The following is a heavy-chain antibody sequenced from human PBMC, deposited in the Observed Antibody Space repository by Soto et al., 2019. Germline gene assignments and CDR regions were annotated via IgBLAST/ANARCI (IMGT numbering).Heavy chain of an antibody. CDR3: ATFLSTTSPDV. Sequence: RTHTGVVSGSSVSSNTAAWNWIRQSPSRGLEWRGRTYYRSKWYNDYAVSVKSRLTINPDTSKNQFSLQLNSVTPEDTSVYYCATFLSTTSPDVWGQGTTVTGFS. V-gene: IGHV6-1*01. CDR2: TYYRSKWYN. D-gene: IGHD2-2*01. CDR1: GSSVSSNTAA. J-gene: IGHJ6*02.